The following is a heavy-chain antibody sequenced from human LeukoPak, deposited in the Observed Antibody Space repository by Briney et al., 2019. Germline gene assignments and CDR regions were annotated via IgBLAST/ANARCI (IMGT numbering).Heavy chain of an antibody. Sequence: ASVKVSCKASGGTFSRYTISLVRQAPGQGLEWMGRIIPILGIANYAQKFQGRVTITADKSTSTAYMELSSLRSEDTAVYYCVYEYYYDSSGFDYWGQGTLVTVSS. D-gene: IGHD3-22*01. J-gene: IGHJ4*02. V-gene: IGHV1-69*02. CDR3: VYEYYYDSSGFDY. CDR2: IIPILGIA. CDR1: GGTFSRYT.